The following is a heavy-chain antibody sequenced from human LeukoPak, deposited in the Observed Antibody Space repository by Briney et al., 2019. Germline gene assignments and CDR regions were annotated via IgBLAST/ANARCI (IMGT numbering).Heavy chain of an antibody. V-gene: IGHV3-23*01. CDR2: ISGSGGST. D-gene: IGHD6-19*01. CDR1: GFTFSSYA. CDR3: ARDSSGWEGTFDI. Sequence: PGGSLRLSCAASGFTFSSYAMSWVRQAPGKGLEWVSAISGSGGSTYYADSVKGRFTISRDNAKNSLYLQMNSLRAEDTAVYYCARDSSGWEGTFDIWGQGTMVTVSS. J-gene: IGHJ3*02.